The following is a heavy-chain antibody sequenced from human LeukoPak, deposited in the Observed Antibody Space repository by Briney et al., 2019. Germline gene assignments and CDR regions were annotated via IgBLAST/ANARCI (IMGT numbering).Heavy chain of an antibody. V-gene: IGHV3-23*01. CDR3: ASKAHSRWLQPEEYYFDY. J-gene: IGHJ4*02. CDR1: GFPLSRSA. CDR2: ISGSGSGGIT. Sequence: GGSLRLSCAASGFPLSRSAMSWVRQAPGKGLEWVSNISGSGSGGITYYADSVKGRFTISRDNSKNTLYLQMNSLRAEDTAVYYCASKAHSRWLQPEEYYFDYWGQGTLVTVSS. D-gene: IGHD5-24*01.